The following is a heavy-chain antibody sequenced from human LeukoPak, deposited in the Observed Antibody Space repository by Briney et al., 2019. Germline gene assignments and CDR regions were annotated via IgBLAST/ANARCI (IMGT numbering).Heavy chain of an antibody. CDR2: IIPIFGTA. V-gene: IGHV1-69*13. Sequence: ASVKVSCKASGYTFTGYYMHWVRQAPGQGLEWMGGIIPIFGTANYAQKFQGRVTITADESTSTAYMELSSLRSEDTAVYYCARALIEMATPFSNFYYFDYWGQGTLVTVSS. J-gene: IGHJ4*02. D-gene: IGHD5-24*01. CDR1: GYTFTGYY. CDR3: ARALIEMATPFSNFYYFDY.